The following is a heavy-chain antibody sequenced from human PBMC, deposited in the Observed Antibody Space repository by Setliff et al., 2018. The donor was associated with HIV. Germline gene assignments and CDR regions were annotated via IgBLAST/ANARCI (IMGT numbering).Heavy chain of an antibody. D-gene: IGHD3-3*01. V-gene: IGHV4-59*01. CDR3: ARGLMSYNFWGGRNDYHYMDV. CDR2: IYYSGRT. CDR1: GGSISGYY. J-gene: IGHJ6*03. Sequence: SETLSLTCSVSGGSISGYYWNWIRQPPGKGLEWIGCIYYSGRTTYNSSLKSRVTISLDTSKKQFSLKLNSVTAADTAVYYCARGLMSYNFWGGRNDYHYMDVWGKGTTVTVLL.